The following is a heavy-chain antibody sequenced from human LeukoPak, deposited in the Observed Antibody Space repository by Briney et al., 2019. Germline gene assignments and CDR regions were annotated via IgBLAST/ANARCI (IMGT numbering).Heavy chain of an antibody. J-gene: IGHJ5*02. D-gene: IGHD2-15*01. CDR2: IYPGDSDT. CDR1: GFTFTSYW. Sequence: GESLKISCKGSGFTFTSYWIGWVRQMPGKGLEWMGIIYPGDSDTTYSPSFQGQVTISADKSISTAYLQWSSLKASDTAMYYCARRLGYCSGGSCLNWFDPWGQGTLVTVSS. CDR3: ARRLGYCSGGSCLNWFDP. V-gene: IGHV5-51*01.